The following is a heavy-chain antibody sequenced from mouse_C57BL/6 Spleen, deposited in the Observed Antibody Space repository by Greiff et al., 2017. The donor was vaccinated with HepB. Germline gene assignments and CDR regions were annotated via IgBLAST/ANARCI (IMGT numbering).Heavy chain of an antibody. CDR3: ATTVVAVDY. D-gene: IGHD1-1*01. Sequence: VQLQQSGAELVRPGSSVKLSCKASGYTFTSYWMDWVKQRPGQGLEWIGNIYPSDSETHYNQKFKDKATLTVDKSSSTAYMQLSSLTSEDSAVYYCATTVVAVDYWGQGTTLTVSS. V-gene: IGHV1-61*01. CDR1: GYTFTSYW. CDR2: IYPSDSET. J-gene: IGHJ2*01.